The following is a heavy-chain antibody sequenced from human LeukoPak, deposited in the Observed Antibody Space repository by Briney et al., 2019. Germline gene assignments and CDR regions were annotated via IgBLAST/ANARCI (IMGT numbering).Heavy chain of an antibody. Sequence: PSETLSLTCTVSGGSIISTTYYWGWSRQPRGEGLEWIVSIDYSGSTYYNPSLKSRVTISVYTSKNQFSLNLSSVTAADTTVYSCARASGSSWYERRLHAYYYYMDVWGKGTTVTVSS. D-gene: IGHD6-13*01. CDR1: GGSIISTTYY. CDR2: IDYSGST. J-gene: IGHJ6*03. V-gene: IGHV4-39*07. CDR3: ARASGSSWYERRLHAYYYYMDV.